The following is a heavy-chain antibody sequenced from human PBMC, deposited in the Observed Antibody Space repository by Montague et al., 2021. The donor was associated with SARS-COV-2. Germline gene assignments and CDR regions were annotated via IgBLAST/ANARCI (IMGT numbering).Heavy chain of an antibody. CDR1: GDSVSSNSVA. D-gene: IGHD6-19*01. J-gene: IGHJ4*02. CDR2: TYYRSKWYS. V-gene: IGHV6-1*01. CDR3: VRYSGWFYFDF. Sequence: CAISGDSVSSNSVAWSWIRQSPSGGLEWLGRTYYRSKWYSDYAPSVRGRLTVNLDASKNEFSLELNYVTPEDTAVYYCVRYSGWFYFDFWGQGTLVTVSS.